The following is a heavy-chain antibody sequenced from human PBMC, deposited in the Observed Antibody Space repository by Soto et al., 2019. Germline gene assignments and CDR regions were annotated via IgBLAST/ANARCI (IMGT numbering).Heavy chain of an antibody. CDR2: IYASGSA. V-gene: IGHV4-4*07. J-gene: IGHJ3*02. CDR3: ATGSSGYDFWSGYYDAFDI. CDR1: TGSLSTFY. D-gene: IGHD3-3*01. Sequence: SETLSLTCSLSTGSLSTFYWNWIRQPAGGKGLEWIGRIYASGSANYNPSLKSRVTISVDTSKNQFSLKLSSVTAADTAVYYCATGSSGYDFWSGYYDAFDIWGQGTMVTVSS.